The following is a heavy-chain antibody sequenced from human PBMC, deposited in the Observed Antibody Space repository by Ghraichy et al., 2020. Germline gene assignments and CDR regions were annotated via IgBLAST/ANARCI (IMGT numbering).Heavy chain of an antibody. D-gene: IGHD3-10*01. Sequence: GGSLRLSCAASGFTFSTYHMHWVRQAPGKGLEWVAFIQSHGSDKWFADSVKGRFTVSRDNSKNTVYLEINSLRPEDTAVYYCAKDSDSWHYYFDYWGLGTLVTVSS. CDR2: IQSHGSDK. J-gene: IGHJ4*02. CDR1: GFTFSTYH. V-gene: IGHV3-30*02. CDR3: AKDSDSWHYYFDY.